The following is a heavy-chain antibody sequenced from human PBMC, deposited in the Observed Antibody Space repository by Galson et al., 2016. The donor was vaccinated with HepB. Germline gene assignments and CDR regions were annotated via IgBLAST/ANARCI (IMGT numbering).Heavy chain of an antibody. CDR2: VSHHGIDK. D-gene: IGHD3-22*01. CDR1: GFNFNNYG. V-gene: IGHV3-30*03. J-gene: IGHJ4*02. Sequence: SLRLSCAASGFNFNNYGMHWVRQAPGKGLEWVAVVSHHGIDKYYADSVKGRFTISRDNSKNTLSLQLNSLRIEDTAVYHCIKARQATSGYYYPSFDDWGQGTLVTVSS. CDR3: IKARQATSGYYYPSFDD.